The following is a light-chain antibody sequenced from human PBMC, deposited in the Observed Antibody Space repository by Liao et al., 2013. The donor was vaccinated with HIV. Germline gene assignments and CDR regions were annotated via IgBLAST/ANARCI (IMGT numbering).Light chain of an antibody. V-gene: IGLV3-1*01. J-gene: IGLJ1*01. CDR2: QDT. CDR1: DLDDKF. CDR3: QAWDSSTFYV. Sequence: DELTQPPSVSVSPGQTASITCSGDDLDDKFVCWYQQKSGQSPLLVIYQDTKRPSGIPERFSGSYSGNIATLTISGTQAMDEAAYYCQAWDSSTFYVFGTGTKVTVL.